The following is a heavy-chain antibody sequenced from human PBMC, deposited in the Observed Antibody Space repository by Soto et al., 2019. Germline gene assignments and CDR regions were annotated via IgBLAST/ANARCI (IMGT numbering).Heavy chain of an antibody. J-gene: IGHJ4*02. V-gene: IGHV3-23*01. Sequence: LRLSCAASGFIFTNYAMSWVRQAPGKGLEWVSAISGSGATAYYPDSVKGRFTISRDSSKNTLYLQMNNLRAEDTAVYYCTKGGISRRYNIPQVDFDSWGQASLVTVSS. D-gene: IGHD1-1*01. CDR1: GFIFTNYA. CDR3: TKGGISRRYNIPQVDFDS. CDR2: ISGSGATA.